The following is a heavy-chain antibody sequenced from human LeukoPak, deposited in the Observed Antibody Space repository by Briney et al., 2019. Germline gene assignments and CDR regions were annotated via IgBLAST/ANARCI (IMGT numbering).Heavy chain of an antibody. CDR2: ISWNSGSI. J-gene: IGHJ1*01. Sequence: GRSLRLSCAASGFTFDDYAMHWVRQSPGKGLAWDSGISWNSGSIGYADSVKGRFTISRDNAKNSLYLQMNSLRAEDTALYYCAKDIAYDSSGSFQHWGQGTLVTVSS. V-gene: IGHV3-9*01. D-gene: IGHD3-22*01. CDR3: AKDIAYDSSGSFQH. CDR1: GFTFDDYA.